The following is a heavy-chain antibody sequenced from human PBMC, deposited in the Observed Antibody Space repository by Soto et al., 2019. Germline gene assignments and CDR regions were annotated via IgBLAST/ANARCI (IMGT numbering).Heavy chain of an antibody. CDR2: VKSKADGGTA. Sequence: EVQLVESGGGLVQPGGSLRLSCAASGFSITNTWMHWVRQAPGKGLEWVGRVKSKADGGTADYAAPVKGRFTVSRDDSKNTPYLQMNSLKMEYTAVYYCTSYPDFWGGHTPLWGQGTLVTVSS. D-gene: IGHD3-3*01. J-gene: IGHJ4*02. V-gene: IGHV3-15*07. CDR3: TSYPDFWGGHTPL. CDR1: GFSITNTW.